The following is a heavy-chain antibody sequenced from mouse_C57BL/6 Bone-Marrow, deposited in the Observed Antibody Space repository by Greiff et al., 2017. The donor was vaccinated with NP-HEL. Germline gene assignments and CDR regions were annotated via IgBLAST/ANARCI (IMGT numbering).Heavy chain of an antibody. CDR1: GFTFSSYG. Sequence: EVQRVESGGDLVKPGGSLKLSCAASGFTFSSYGMSWVRQTPDKRLEWVATLSSGGSYTYYPDSVKGRFTISRDNAKNTLYLKMSSLKSEDTAMYYCARHYYSNYFDYWGQGTTLTVSS. J-gene: IGHJ2*01. D-gene: IGHD2-5*01. V-gene: IGHV5-6*01. CDR2: LSSGGSYT. CDR3: ARHYYSNYFDY.